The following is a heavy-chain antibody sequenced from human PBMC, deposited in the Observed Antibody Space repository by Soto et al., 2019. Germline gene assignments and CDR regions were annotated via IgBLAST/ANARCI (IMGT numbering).Heavy chain of an antibody. V-gene: IGHV3-53*04. CDR2: IYSGGST. CDR3: ARGGVWTLYYYMDV. CDR1: GFTVSSNY. D-gene: IGHD2-8*01. J-gene: IGHJ6*03. Sequence: GGSLRLSCAASGFTVSSNYMSWVRQAPGKGLEWVSVIYSGGSTYYADSVKGRFTISRHNSKNTLYLQMNSLRAEDTAVYYCARGGVWTLYYYMDVWGKGTTVTVSS.